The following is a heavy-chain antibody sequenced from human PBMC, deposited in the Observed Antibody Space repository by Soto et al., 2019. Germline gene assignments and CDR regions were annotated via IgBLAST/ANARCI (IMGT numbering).Heavy chain of an antibody. CDR2: IKDDGSER. J-gene: IGHJ4*02. CDR1: GFSFGSYW. V-gene: IGHV3-7*03. CDR3: ARDVGPVTIFGEALSGYFDF. D-gene: IGHD3-3*01. Sequence: GALRLSFAVSGFSFGSYWMSWVRQAPGKGLEWLASIKDDGSERYYLDSVKGRFTISRDNAKDSLSLQMNSLRGEDTAFYYCARDVGPVTIFGEALSGYFDFWGQGTLVTVSS.